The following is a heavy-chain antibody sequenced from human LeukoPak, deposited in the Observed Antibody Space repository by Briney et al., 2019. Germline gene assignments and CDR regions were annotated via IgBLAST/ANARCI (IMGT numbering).Heavy chain of an antibody. D-gene: IGHD2-15*01. CDR2: ISWNSDKI. J-gene: IGHJ6*03. CDR1: GFNFDDYA. V-gene: IGHV3-9*01. Sequence: GGSLRLSCAASGFNFDDYAMHWVRQAPGKGLEWVSGISWNSDKIGYADSVKGRFTISRDNAKKSLYLQMNSPRPEDTALYYCAKSGIFQGYYFYYMDVWGKGTTVTISS. CDR3: AKSGIFQGYYFYYMDV.